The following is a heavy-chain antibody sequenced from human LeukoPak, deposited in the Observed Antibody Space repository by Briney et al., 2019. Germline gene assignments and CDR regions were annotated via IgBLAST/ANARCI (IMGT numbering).Heavy chain of an antibody. D-gene: IGHD7-27*01. CDR1: GSTFSSYS. V-gene: IGHV3-21*01. CDR3: ARETSPVTGAVHY. J-gene: IGHJ4*02. Sequence: PGGSLRLSCAASGSTFSSYSMNWVRQAPGKGLEWVSSISSSSSYIYYADSVKGRFTISRDNAKNSLYLQMNSLRAEDTAVYYCARETSPVTGAVHYWGQGTLVTVSS. CDR2: ISSSSSYI.